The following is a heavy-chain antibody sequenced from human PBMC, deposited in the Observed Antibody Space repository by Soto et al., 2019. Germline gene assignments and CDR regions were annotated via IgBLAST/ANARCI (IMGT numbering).Heavy chain of an antibody. J-gene: IGHJ4*02. CDR3: ARVGSPGYCRGGFCPPPDY. Sequence: EVQLVESGGGLVKPGGSLRLSCAASGFTFSTSTMNWVRQAPGQGLEWLASISSTSTYTYYAASVRGRFTISRDKAKNSLCLQMNSLTAAGTAVSYCARVGSPGYCRGGFCPPPDYGGQGTLATVSS. D-gene: IGHD2-15*01. CDR2: ISSTSTYT. CDR1: GFTFSTST. V-gene: IGHV3-21*02.